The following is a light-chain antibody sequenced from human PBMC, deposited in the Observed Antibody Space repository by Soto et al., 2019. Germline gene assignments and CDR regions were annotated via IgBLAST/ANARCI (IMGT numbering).Light chain of an antibody. CDR2: EVS. CDR1: ISDVGGYNY. V-gene: IGLV2-14*01. J-gene: IGLJ3*02. CDR3: ISYTSSSTWV. Sequence: QLVLTQPASVSGSPGQSITISCTGTISDVGGYNYVSWYQQHPGKAPKLMIYEVSNRPSGVSNRFSGSKSGNTASLTISGLQAEDEADYYCISYTSSSTWVFGGGTQPTVL.